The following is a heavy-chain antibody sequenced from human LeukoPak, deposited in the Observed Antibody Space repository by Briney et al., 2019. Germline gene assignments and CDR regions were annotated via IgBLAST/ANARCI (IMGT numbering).Heavy chain of an antibody. Sequence: PGGSLRLSCEATGYIYTGYWMNYWMGWVRQAPGKGLEWVAAISYDGSNKNYADSVKGRFTISRDNSKNTLYLQMNSLRAEDTAVYYCARGVRIAVAGYIDYWGQGTLVTVSS. CDR2: ISYDGSNK. D-gene: IGHD6-19*01. V-gene: IGHV3-30*03. CDR1: GYIYTGYW. J-gene: IGHJ4*02. CDR3: ARGVRIAVAGYIDY.